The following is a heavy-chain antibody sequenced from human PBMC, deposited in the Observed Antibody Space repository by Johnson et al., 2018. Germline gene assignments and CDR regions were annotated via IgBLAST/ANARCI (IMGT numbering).Heavy chain of an antibody. CDR1: GGSISSGGYY. Sequence: QVQLQESGPGLVKPSQTLSLTCTVSGGSISSGGYYWSWIRQHPGKGLEWIGYIYYSGSTYSNPSLKSRVTISVDTSKNQFSLKLSSVTAADTAVYYCTRDQGGRWDNGYYYSYGMDVWGQGTTVTVSS. CDR3: TRDQGGRWDNGYYYSYGMDV. CDR2: IYYSGST. V-gene: IGHV4-31*03. J-gene: IGHJ6*02. D-gene: IGHD1-26*01.